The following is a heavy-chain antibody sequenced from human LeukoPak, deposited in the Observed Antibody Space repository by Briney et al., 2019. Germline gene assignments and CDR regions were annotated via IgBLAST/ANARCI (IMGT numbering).Heavy chain of an antibody. D-gene: IGHD6-13*01. CDR3: ARAWEWQQLPVRYFDY. CDR1: GGTFSSYA. CDR2: IIPIFGTA. V-gene: IGHV1-69*13. Sequence: ASVKVSCKASGGTFSSYAISWVRQAPGQGLEWMGGIIPIFGTANYAQKFQGRVTITADESTSTAYMELSSLRSEDTAVYYCARAWEWQQLPVRYFDYWGQGTLVTVSS. J-gene: IGHJ4*02.